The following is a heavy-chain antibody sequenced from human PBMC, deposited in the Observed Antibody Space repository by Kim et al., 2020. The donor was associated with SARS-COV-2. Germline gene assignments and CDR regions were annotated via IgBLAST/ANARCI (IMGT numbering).Heavy chain of an antibody. Sequence: SETLSLTCTVSGYSISSGYYWGWIRQPPGKGLEWIGSIYHSGSTYYNPSLKSRVTISVDTSKNQFSLKLSSVTAADTAVYYCAREYPLEVRGVIITGTLGDWGQGTLVTVSS. CDR3: AREYPLEVRGVIITGTLGD. V-gene: IGHV4-38-2*02. J-gene: IGHJ4*02. D-gene: IGHD3-10*01. CDR1: GYSISSGYY. CDR2: IYHSGST.